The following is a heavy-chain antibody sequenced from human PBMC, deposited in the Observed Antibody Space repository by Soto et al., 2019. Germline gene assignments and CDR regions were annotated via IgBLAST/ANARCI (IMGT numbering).Heavy chain of an antibody. CDR1: GYSFTSYW. CDR3: ASGGIAVATTMAFDI. D-gene: IGHD6-19*01. CDR2: IYPGDSDT. J-gene: IGHJ3*02. V-gene: IGHV5-51*01. Sequence: GESLKISCKGSGYSFTSYWIGWVRQMPGKGLEWMGIIYPGDSDTRYSPSFQGQVTISADKSISTAYLQWSSLKASDAAMYYCASGGIAVATTMAFDIWGQGTMVTVSS.